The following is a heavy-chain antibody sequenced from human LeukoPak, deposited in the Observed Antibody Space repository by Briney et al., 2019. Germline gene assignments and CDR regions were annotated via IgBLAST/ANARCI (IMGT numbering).Heavy chain of an antibody. CDR1: GGSLSSSSYY. Sequence: PSETLCLTCTVCGGSLSSSSYYWGWVRQPPGRGREWLGSIYYSGSTYYNPSLNTQLTISVDTSNHQSSLKLSSVPAADTAVYYCARQAPTSSSWYVAAQRGRYYFDYWGQGTLVTVSS. V-gene: IGHV4-39*01. CDR2: IYYSGST. CDR3: ARQAPTSSSWYVAAQRGRYYFDY. J-gene: IGHJ4*02. D-gene: IGHD6-13*01.